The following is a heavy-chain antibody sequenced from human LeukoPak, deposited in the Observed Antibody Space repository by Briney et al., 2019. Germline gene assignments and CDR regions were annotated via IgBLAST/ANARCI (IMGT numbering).Heavy chain of an antibody. Sequence: GGALRLSWAASGFTFSSYDMTWVRQAPGRGLEWVSSIRPSGDNTYYGDSVKGRFTISRDNSKNTVYLQKNNMRVDDTAVYYCARVAGWHWFDPWGQGTLVTV. J-gene: IGHJ5*02. V-gene: IGHV3-23*01. CDR1: GFTFSSYD. CDR2: IRPSGDNT. D-gene: IGHD6-19*01. CDR3: ARVAGWHWFDP.